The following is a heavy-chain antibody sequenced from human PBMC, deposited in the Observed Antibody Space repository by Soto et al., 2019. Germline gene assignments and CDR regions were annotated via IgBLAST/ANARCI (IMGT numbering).Heavy chain of an antibody. J-gene: IGHJ6*02. CDR1: GYSFTSYW. D-gene: IGHD4-4*01. V-gene: IGHV5-10-1*03. Sequence: EVQLVQSGAEVKKPGESLRISCKGSGYSFTSYWISWVRQMPGKGLEWMGRIDPSDSYTNYSPSFQGHVTISADKSISTAYRQWSSLKASDTAMYYCARLYHDYKIGCYGMDVWGQGTTVTVSS. CDR3: ARLYHDYKIGCYGMDV. CDR2: IDPSDSYT.